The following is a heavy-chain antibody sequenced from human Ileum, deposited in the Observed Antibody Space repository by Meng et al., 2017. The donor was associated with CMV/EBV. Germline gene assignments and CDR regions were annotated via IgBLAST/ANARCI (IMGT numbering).Heavy chain of an antibody. CDR3: AHRPKAAAFDY. CDR1: GVSVSSIGVG. J-gene: IGHJ4*02. CDR2: FYWQENT. V-gene: IGHV2-5*01. D-gene: IGHD2-15*01. Sequence: SGPTLVNPTQTLTLTCTFSGVSVSSIGVGVGWIRQPPGKALEWLGVFYWQENTVYSPSLASRLSFTKGTSKNQVILTMTNMYPVDTATYYCAHRPKAAAFDYWGQGTLVTVSS.